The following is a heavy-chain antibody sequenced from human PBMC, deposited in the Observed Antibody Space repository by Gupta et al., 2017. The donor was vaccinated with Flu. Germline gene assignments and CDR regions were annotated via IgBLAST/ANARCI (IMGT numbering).Heavy chain of an antibody. D-gene: IGHD2-2*01. CDR3: ARGYCSSTSCYPYYFDY. CDR1: TFSYYA. V-gene: IGHV3-23*01. Sequence: TFSYYAMSWVRQAPGKGLEWVSTISGSGGSTYYADSVKGRFTISRDNSKNTLYLQMNSLRAEDPAVYYCARGYCSSTSCYPYYFDY. J-gene: IGHJ4*01. CDR2: ISGSGGST.